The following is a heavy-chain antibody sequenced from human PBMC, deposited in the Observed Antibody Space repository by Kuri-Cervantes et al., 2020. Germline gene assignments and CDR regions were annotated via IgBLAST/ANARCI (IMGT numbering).Heavy chain of an antibody. Sequence: SETLSLTCTVSGGSISSYYWSWIRQPPGKGLEWIGYIYYSGSTYYNPSLKSRVTISVDTSKNQFSLKLSSVTAADTAVYYCARVEGYYGSGSPSLLHFDYWGQGTLVTVSS. J-gene: IGHJ4*02. V-gene: IGHV4-59*12. D-gene: IGHD3-10*01. CDR1: GGSISSYY. CDR3: ARVEGYYGSGSPSLLHFDY. CDR2: IYYSGST.